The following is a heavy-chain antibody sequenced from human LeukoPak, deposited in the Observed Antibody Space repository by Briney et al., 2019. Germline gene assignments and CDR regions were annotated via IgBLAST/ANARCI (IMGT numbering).Heavy chain of an antibody. CDR2: INHSGST. V-gene: IGHV4-34*01. D-gene: IGHD1-26*01. CDR1: GGSFSGYY. Sequence: SETLSLTCAVYGGSFSGYYWSWIRQPPGKGLEWIGEINHSGSTNYNPSLKSRVNISVDTSKNQFSLKLSSLTAADTAVYYCARHEYSGSYYGLSWFDPWGQGTLVTVSS. CDR3: ARHEYSGSYYGLSWFDP. J-gene: IGHJ5*02.